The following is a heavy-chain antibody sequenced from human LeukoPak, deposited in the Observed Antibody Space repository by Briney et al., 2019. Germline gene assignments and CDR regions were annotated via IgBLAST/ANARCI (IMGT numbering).Heavy chain of an antibody. CDR3: ARERGGYCSSTSCHRYYYYYYGMDV. CDR1: GGSFSGYY. CDR2: INHSGST. V-gene: IGHV4-34*01. J-gene: IGHJ6*02. Sequence: SETLSLTCAVYGGSFSGYYWSWIRQPPGKGLEWIGEINHSGSTNYNPSLKSRVTISVDTSKNQFSLKLSSVTAADTAVYYCARERGGYCSSTSCHRYYYYYYGMDVWGQGTTVTVSS. D-gene: IGHD2-2*01.